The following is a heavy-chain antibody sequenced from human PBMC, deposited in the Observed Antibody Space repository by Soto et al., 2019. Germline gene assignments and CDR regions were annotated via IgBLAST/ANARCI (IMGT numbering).Heavy chain of an antibody. J-gene: IGHJ1*01. CDR1: GFTFSSYG. D-gene: IGHD3-22*01. CDR3: AKDLCDSSGYYCAEYFQH. Sequence: GGSLRLSCAASGFTFSSYGMHWVRQAPGKGLEWVAVISYDGSNKYYADSVKGRFTISRDNSKNTLYLQMNSLRAEDTAVYYCAKDLCDSSGYYCAEYFQHWGQGTLVTVSS. CDR2: ISYDGSNK. V-gene: IGHV3-30*18.